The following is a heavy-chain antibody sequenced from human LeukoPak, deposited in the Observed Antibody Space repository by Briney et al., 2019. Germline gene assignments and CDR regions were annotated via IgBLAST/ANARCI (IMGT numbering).Heavy chain of an antibody. D-gene: IGHD6-13*01. CDR2: IDTSDYYT. CDR3: ALAAGDY. Sequence: GESLQISCQGSGFIFTNYWISGGRQVPGKGVECMGRIDTSDYYTNYSPSFQGHVTFSADKSISTAYLQWSSLKASDTAMYYCALAAGDYWGQGTLVTVSS. J-gene: IGHJ4*02. CDR1: GFIFTNYW. V-gene: IGHV5-10-1*01.